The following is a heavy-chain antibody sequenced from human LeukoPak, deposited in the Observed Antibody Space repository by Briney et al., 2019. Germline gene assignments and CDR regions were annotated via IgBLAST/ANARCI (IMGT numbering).Heavy chain of an antibody. CDR1: GFTFSSYW. Sequence: GGSLRLSCVASGFTFSSYWMNWVRQAPGKGLEWVANIKQDGSEKYYVDSVKGRFTISRDNAKNSLYLQMNSLRAGDTAVYYCARDKGDGFYWGQGTLVTVSS. CDR3: ARDKGDGFY. V-gene: IGHV3-7*01. D-gene: IGHD3-16*01. CDR2: IKQDGSEK. J-gene: IGHJ4*02.